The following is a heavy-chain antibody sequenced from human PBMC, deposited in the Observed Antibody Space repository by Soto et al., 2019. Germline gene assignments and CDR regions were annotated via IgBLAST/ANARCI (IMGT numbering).Heavy chain of an antibody. J-gene: IGHJ4*02. CDR3: ARDLRDYYDSSGYFDY. V-gene: IGHV3-30-3*01. CDR1: GFTFSSYA. Sequence: PGGSLRLSCAASGFTFSSYAMHWVRQAPGKGLEWVAVISYDGSNKYYADSVKGRFTISRDNSKNTLYLQMNSLRAEDTAVYYCARDLRDYYDSSGYFDYWGQGTLVTVSS. CDR2: ISYDGSNK. D-gene: IGHD3-22*01.